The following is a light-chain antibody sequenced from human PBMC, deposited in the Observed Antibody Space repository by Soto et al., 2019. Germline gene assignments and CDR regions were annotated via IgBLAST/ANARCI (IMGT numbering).Light chain of an antibody. CDR2: GAS. J-gene: IGKJ3*01. Sequence: EIVMTQSPATLSVSPGERATLSCRASQSISSNLAWYQQKPGQAPRLLIYGASTRATGIPATFSGSGSGTEFTLPLSSLQSEDFAVYYCQQYNNWPFTFGPGTKVDIK. V-gene: IGKV3-15*01. CDR3: QQYNNWPFT. CDR1: QSISSN.